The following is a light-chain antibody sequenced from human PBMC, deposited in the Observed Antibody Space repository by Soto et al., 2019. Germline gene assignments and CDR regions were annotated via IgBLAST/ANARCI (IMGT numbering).Light chain of an antibody. CDR2: DVT. CDR3: CSFTTSITYV. J-gene: IGLJ1*01. V-gene: IGLV2-14*01. Sequence: QSVLTQPASVSGSPGQSITISCTGTSSDVGGYNYVSWYQQYPGKAPKVMIYDVTNRPSGVSNRFSGSRSGNTASLTISGLQAEYEADYYCCSFTTSITYVFGTGTRVTVL. CDR1: SSDVGGYNY.